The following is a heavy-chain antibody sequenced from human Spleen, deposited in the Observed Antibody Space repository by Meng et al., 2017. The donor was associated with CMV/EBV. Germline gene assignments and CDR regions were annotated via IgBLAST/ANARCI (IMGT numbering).Heavy chain of an antibody. CDR2: IYWNDDK. J-gene: IGHJ4*02. V-gene: IGHV2-5*01. D-gene: IGHD3-3*01. CDR1: LTSTGGG. Sequence: LTSTGGGVGWIRQPPGKALEWLAVIYWNDDKRYSPSLKSRLIITKDTSKNQVVLTMTNMDPVDTATYYCARQREDYDFWSDYYKFDYWGQGTLVTVSS. CDR3: ARQREDYDFWSDYYKFDY.